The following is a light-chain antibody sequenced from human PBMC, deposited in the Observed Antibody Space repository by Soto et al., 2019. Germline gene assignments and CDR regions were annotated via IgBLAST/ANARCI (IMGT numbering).Light chain of an antibody. Sequence: QSALTQPASVSGSPGQSLTISCTGTISDVGRYNLVSWYQQHPDKAPKLIIYEDIERPSGVSHRFSGSTSGNTASLTISGLQTEDEAKYFCCSYAGGASVVFGGGTKLTVL. CDR3: CSYAGGASVV. CDR1: ISDVGRYNL. V-gene: IGLV2-23*01. CDR2: EDI. J-gene: IGLJ2*01.